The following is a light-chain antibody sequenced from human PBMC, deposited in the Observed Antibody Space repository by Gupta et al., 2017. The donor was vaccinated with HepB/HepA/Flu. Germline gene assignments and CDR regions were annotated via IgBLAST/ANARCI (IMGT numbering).Light chain of an antibody. J-gene: IGLJ2*01. Sequence: QSVLTQPPSVSGAPGQRVTLSCTGRSSNIGAGYDVHWYPHLPGTAPKLLIYTNNNRPSGVPDRFSASKSGTSASLAITGLQAEDEADYYCQSYDSSLTASVFGGGTKLTVL. CDR3: QSYDSSLTASV. CDR2: TNN. V-gene: IGLV1-40*01. CDR1: SSNIGAGYD.